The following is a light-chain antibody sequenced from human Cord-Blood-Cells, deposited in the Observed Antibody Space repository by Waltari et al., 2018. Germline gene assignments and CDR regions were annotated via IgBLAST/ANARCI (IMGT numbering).Light chain of an antibody. CDR1: SSDVGGYNY. V-gene: IGLV2-14*01. J-gene: IGLJ3*02. Sequence: QSALTQPASVSASPGQSITISCTGTSSDVGGYNYVPWYQQHPGKAPKLIIYDVSNRPSGVSNRFSGSKSGNTASLTISGLQAEDEADYYCSSYTSSSTWVFGGGTKLTVL. CDR2: DVS. CDR3: SSYTSSSTWV.